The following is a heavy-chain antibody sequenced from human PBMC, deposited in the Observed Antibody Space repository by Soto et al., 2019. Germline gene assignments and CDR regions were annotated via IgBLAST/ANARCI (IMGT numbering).Heavy chain of an antibody. Sequence: CLRLSWAASGFILKMYWMHWVRQTPGKGLVWVSRIYNAQMHTHYALSVECGVSNSRHHVNHTRYLKTNTLRAEDSVLSYCTRGPRPISTGTGAYWGKGTPVTVS. V-gene: IGHV3-74*01. CDR3: TRGPRPISTGTGAY. CDR2: IYNAQMHT. J-gene: IGHJ4*02. CDR1: GFILKMYW. D-gene: IGHD3-9*01.